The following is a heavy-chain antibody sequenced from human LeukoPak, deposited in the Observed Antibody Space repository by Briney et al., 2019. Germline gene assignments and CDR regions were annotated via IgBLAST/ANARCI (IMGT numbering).Heavy chain of an antibody. J-gene: IGHJ4*02. D-gene: IGHD3-9*01. V-gene: IGHV3-53*01. CDR3: ATYYDILTGYYSPPVPYYFDY. CDR2: IYSGGST. CDR1: GFTVSSNY. Sequence: GGSLRLSCAASGFTVSSNYMSWVRQAPGKGLEWVSVIYSGGSTYYADSVKGRFTISRGNSKNTLYLQMNSLRAEDTAVYYCATYYDILTGYYSPPVPYYFDYWGQGTLVTVSS.